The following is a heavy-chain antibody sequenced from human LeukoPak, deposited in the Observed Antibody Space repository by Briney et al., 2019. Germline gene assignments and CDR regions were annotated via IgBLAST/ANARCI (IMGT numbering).Heavy chain of an antibody. V-gene: IGHV1-46*01. CDR1: GYTFSTYY. CDR2: INPNNGAT. J-gene: IGHJ4*02. D-gene: IGHD6-13*01. CDR3: ARGPYSSSWYADY. Sequence: ASVKVSCKASGYTFSTYYMFWVRQAPGEGLEWMGIINPNNGATSYAQKFQGRVTITRDTSTSTVYMELSSLRSEGTAVFYCARGPYSSSWYADYWGQGTLVTVSS.